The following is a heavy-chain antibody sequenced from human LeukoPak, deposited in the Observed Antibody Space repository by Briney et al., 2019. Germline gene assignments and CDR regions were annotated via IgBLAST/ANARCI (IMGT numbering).Heavy chain of an antibody. CDR2: ISAYNGNT. Sequence: ASVKVSCKASGYTFTSYGISWVRQAPGQGLEWMGWISAYNGNTNYAQKLQGRVTMTTDTSTSTACMELRSLRSDDTAVYYRASQVDGAEYFQHWGQGTLVTVSS. D-gene: IGHD5-24*01. J-gene: IGHJ1*01. CDR1: GYTFTSYG. CDR3: ASQVDGAEYFQH. V-gene: IGHV1-18*01.